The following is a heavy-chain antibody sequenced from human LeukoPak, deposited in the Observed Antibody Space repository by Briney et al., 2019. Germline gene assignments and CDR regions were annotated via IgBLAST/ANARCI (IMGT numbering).Heavy chain of an antibody. CDR3: AKDLVPYAEWTFDY. CDR1: GSTFSSYA. CDR2: IGGSGDST. J-gene: IGHJ4*02. V-gene: IGHV3-23*01. D-gene: IGHD2-8*01. Sequence: SGGSLRLSCAASGSTFSSYAMSWVRQAPGQGLEWASAIGGSGDSTYYADSVKGRFTIFRDNSKNTVYLQMNSLRAEDTAVYYCAKDLVPYAEWTFDYWGQGTLVTVSS.